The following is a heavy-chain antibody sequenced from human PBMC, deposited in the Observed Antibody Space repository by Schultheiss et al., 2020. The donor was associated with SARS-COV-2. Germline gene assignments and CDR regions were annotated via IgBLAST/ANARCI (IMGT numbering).Heavy chain of an antibody. CDR2: IYYSGST. Sequence: SETLSLTCTVSGGSISSYYWSWIRQPPGKGLEWIGSIYYSGSTNYNPSLKSRVTISVDTSKNQFSLKLSSVTAADTAVYYCARSMGTAMAVDYWGQGTLVTVSS. CDR3: ARSMGTAMAVDY. J-gene: IGHJ4*02. V-gene: IGHV4-59*12. CDR1: GGSISSYY. D-gene: IGHD5-18*01.